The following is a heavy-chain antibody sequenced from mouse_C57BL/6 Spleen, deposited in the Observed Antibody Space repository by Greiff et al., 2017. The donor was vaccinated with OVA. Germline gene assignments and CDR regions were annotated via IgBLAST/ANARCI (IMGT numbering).Heavy chain of an antibody. V-gene: IGHV1-53*01. CDR3: AREFTTVVARYFDV. D-gene: IGHD1-1*01. J-gene: IGHJ1*03. CDR1: GYTFPSYW. CDR2: INPSNGGT. Sequence: QVQLQQPGTELVKPGASVKLSCKASGYTFPSYWLHWVKQRPGQGLEWIGNINPSNGGTNYNETFKSKATLTVDKSSSTAYMQLSSLTSEDSAVDYCAREFTTVVARYFDVWGTGTTVTVSS.